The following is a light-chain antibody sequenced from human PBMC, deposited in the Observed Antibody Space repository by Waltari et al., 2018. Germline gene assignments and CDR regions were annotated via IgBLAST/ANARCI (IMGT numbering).Light chain of an antibody. Sequence: EIVMTQSPVTLSVPPGERATLSCRASQSVTNNLAWYQQKPGQAPSLLIYGASTRATGVPVRFSGSGSGTEFTLTISSLQSEDFAVYYCQQYNNWPPWTFGQGTKVEIK. CDR2: GAS. V-gene: IGKV3-15*01. CDR1: QSVTNN. CDR3: QQYNNWPPWT. J-gene: IGKJ1*01.